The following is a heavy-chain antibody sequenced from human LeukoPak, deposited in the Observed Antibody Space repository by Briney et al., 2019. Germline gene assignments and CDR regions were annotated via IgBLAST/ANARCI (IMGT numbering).Heavy chain of an antibody. CDR2: IYYSGST. CDR3: ARGAQLPRLFDY. CDR1: GGSISSSSYY. V-gene: IGHV4-39*01. Sequence: SETLSLTCTVSGGSISSSSYYWGWIRQPPGKGLEWIGSIYYSGSTYYNPSLKSRVTISVDTSKNQFSLKLSSVTAADTAVYYCARGAQLPRLFDYWGQGTLVTVSS. D-gene: IGHD2-2*01. J-gene: IGHJ4*02.